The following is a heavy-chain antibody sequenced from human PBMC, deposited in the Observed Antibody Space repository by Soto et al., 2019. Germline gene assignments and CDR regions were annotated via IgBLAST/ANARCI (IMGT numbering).Heavy chain of an antibody. D-gene: IGHD2-2*01. CDR3: AKDLMGYCSSTSCYSEAHYYYYGMDV. CDR2: ISYDGSNK. V-gene: IGHV3-30*18. CDR1: GFTFSSYG. J-gene: IGHJ6*02. Sequence: GGSLRLSCAASGFTFSSYGMHWVRQAPGKGLEWVAVISYDGSNKYYADSVKGRFTISRDNSKNTLYLQMNSLRAEDTAVYYCAKDLMGYCSSTSCYSEAHYYYYGMDVWGQGTTVTVSS.